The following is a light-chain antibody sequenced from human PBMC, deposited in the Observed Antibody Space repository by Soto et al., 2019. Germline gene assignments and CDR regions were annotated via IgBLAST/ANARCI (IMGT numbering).Light chain of an antibody. CDR3: LLCYTDARGV. J-gene: IGLJ3*02. Sequence: QSAVTQEPSLTVSPGGTVTLTCGSSTGAVTSGHYPYWFQQKPGQAPRTLIYDTSNKHSWTPARFSGSLLGGKAALTLSGAQPEDEAEYYCLLCYTDARGVFGGGTKLTVL. CDR2: DTS. CDR1: TGAVTSGHY. V-gene: IGLV7-46*01.